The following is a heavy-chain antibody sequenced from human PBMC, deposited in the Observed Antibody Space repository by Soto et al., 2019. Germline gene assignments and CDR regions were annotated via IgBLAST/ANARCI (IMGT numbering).Heavy chain of an antibody. CDR1: GGSISSYY. D-gene: IGHD2-2*01. CDR2: IYYSGST. J-gene: IGHJ6*03. CDR3: ANIVVVPAAAYYYNYMDV. V-gene: IGHV4-59*08. Sequence: SETLSLTCTVSGGSISSYYWSWIRQPPGKGLEWIGYIYYSGSTNYNPSLKSRVTISVDTSKNQFSLNLSPVTAADTAVYYCANIVVVPAAAYYYNYMDVWGKGTTVTVSS.